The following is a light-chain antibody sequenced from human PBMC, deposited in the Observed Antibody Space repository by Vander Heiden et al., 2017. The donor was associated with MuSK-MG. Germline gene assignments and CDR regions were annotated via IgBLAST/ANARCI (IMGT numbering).Light chain of an antibody. CDR1: SSDIGDYNY. V-gene: IGLV2-11*01. J-gene: IGLJ1*01. CDR3: CSYAGSHTFV. Sequence: QSALTQPRSVSGSPGQSVTISCTGASSDIGDYNYVSWYQQHPGKAPKVMIYDVNKRPSGVPDRFSGSKSGNTASLTISGLQADDEADYYCCSYAGSHTFVFGGGTGVTV. CDR2: DVN.